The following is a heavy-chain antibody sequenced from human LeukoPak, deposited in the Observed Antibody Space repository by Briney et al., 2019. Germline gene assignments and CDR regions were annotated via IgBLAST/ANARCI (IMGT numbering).Heavy chain of an antibody. D-gene: IGHD2-8*01. CDR3: ARQQMVYAILTQTYFDY. Sequence: GESLKISCKGSGYSFTSYWIGWVRQMPGKGLEWMGIIYPGDSDTRYSPSFQGQVTISADKSISTAYLQWSSLKASDTAMYYRARQQMVYAILTQTYFDYWGQGTLVTVSS. V-gene: IGHV5-51*01. CDR1: GYSFTSYW. CDR2: IYPGDSDT. J-gene: IGHJ4*02.